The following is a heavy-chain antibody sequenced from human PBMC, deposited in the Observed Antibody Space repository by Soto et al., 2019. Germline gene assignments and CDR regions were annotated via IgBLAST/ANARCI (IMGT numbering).Heavy chain of an antibody. CDR1: GYTFSNYG. J-gene: IGHJ4*02. V-gene: IGHV1-18*04. CDR3: ARGTSIPAAGDY. Sequence: QVQLVQSGAEVKKPGASVKVSCKASGYTFSNYGINWVRQAPGQGLEWVGWVSAFNGERRYAQKVQHRVTMTNDTSTNTAYMELTSLRSDDTAVYYCARGTSIPAAGDYWGQGTLVTVSS. CDR2: VSAFNGER. D-gene: IGHD2-21*01.